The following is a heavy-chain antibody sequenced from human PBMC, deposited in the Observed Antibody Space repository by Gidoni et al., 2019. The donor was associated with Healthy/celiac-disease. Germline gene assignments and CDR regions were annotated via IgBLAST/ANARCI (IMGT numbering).Heavy chain of an antibody. CDR1: GYTFTSYS. J-gene: IGHJ4*02. Sequence: QVQLVQSGAEVKKPGASVTVSCKASGYTFTSYSMHLVRQAPGQGLEGMGIITPSGGSTSYAQKFQGRVTMTRDTSTSTVYMELSSLRSEDTAVYYCASSTPPLWYYYDSSGPKQFDYWGQGTLVTVSS. V-gene: IGHV1-46*01. CDR3: ASSTPPLWYYYDSSGPKQFDY. CDR2: ITPSGGST. D-gene: IGHD3-22*01.